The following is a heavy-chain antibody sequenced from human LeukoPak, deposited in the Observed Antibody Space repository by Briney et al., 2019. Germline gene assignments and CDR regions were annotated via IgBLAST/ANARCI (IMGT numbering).Heavy chain of an antibody. Sequence: GESLKLSCKGSGYSFSSYWIGWVRQMAGKGLEWMGIIYPADSDTRYSPSFQGQVTISADKSISTAYLQWSSLKASDTAMYYCARGVGVRRSEKHDYWGQGTLVTVSS. V-gene: IGHV5-51*01. CDR3: ARGVGVRRSEKHDY. CDR2: IYPADSDT. D-gene: IGHD1-26*01. J-gene: IGHJ4*02. CDR1: GYSFSSYW.